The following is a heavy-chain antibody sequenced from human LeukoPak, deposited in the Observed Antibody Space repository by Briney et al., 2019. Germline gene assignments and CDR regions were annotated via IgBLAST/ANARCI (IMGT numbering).Heavy chain of an antibody. CDR1: GGSISSYY. Sequence: SETLSLTCTVSGGSISSYYWSWIRQPPGKGLEWIGYIYTSGSTNCNPSLKSRVTISVDTSKNQFSLKLSSVTAADTAVYYCARAPIYDFWSGYRTLSGYYYYMDVWGKGTTVTVSS. V-gene: IGHV4-4*09. D-gene: IGHD3-3*01. CDR3: ARAPIYDFWSGYRTLSGYYYYMDV. CDR2: IYTSGST. J-gene: IGHJ6*03.